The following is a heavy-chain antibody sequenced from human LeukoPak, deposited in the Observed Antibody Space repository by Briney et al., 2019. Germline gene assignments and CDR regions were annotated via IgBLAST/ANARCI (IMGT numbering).Heavy chain of an antibody. CDR3: ARVGTKCLDY. J-gene: IGHJ4*02. CDR2: INQDGSQK. Sequence: GGSLRLSCAASRFTLSNYWVSWVRQAPGKGLEWVANINQDGSQKYYVDSVKGRFTISRDNAKKSLFLQMNSLRAEDTAVYSCARVGTKCLDYWGQGTLVTVSS. CDR1: RFTLSNYW. D-gene: IGHD2-2*01. V-gene: IGHV3-7*04.